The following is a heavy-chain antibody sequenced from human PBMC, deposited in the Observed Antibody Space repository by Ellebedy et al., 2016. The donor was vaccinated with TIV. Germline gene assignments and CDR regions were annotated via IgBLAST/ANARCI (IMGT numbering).Heavy chain of an antibody. CDR3: ARGSAWYNF. D-gene: IGHD6-19*01. Sequence: AASVKVSCKASGYSFSLFGFSWVRQAPGQGLEWMGWISIYNVNTKYSQKFQGRVNMTTDTSTTTVYMELRSLRSDDTAVYYCARGSAWYNFWGQGTLVTVSS. J-gene: IGHJ4*02. CDR1: GYSFSLFG. V-gene: IGHV1-18*04. CDR2: ISIYNVNT.